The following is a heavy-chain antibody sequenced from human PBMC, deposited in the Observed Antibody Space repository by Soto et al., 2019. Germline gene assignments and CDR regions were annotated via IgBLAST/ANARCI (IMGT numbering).Heavy chain of an antibody. CDR3: AAGEASSRNLAPYYLDF. CDR2: IHYSGTT. Sequence: SETLSLTCTVSGGSMRSYFWTWIRQPPGKGLEWIGYIHYSGTTSFFPSYNPSLRSRVTISEDTSKNQFSLKLLSVTTADTAVYFCAAGEASSRNLAPYYLDFWGQGALVTVSS. V-gene: IGHV4-59*01. D-gene: IGHD6-13*01. CDR1: GGSMRSYF. J-gene: IGHJ4*02.